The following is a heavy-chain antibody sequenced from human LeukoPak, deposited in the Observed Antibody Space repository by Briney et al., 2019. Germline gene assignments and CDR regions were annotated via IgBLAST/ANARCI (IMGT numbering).Heavy chain of an antibody. CDR3: AREGHPPDYYHGMDV. J-gene: IGHJ6*02. Sequence: GGSLRLSCAASGSTFSSYWMHWVRQAPGKGLVGVSRINSDGSSTSYADSVKGRFTISRDNAKNTLYLQMNSLRAEDTAVYYCAREGHPPDYYHGMDVWGQGTTVTVSS. CDR1: GSTFSSYW. CDR2: INSDGSST. V-gene: IGHV3-74*01.